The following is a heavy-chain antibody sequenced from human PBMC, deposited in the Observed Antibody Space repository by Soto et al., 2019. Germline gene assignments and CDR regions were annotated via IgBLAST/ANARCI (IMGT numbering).Heavy chain of an antibody. D-gene: IGHD4-17*01. J-gene: IGHJ3*02. CDR1: GFTFSSYS. CDR3: ASTGLTGLRDAFDI. V-gene: IGHV3-21*01. CDR2: ISSSSSYI. Sequence: PGGSLRLSCAASGFTFSSYSMNWVRQAPGKGLEWVSSISSSSSYIYYADSVKGRFTISRDNAKNSLYLQMNSLRAEDTAVYYCASTGLTGLRDAFDIWGQGTMVTVSS.